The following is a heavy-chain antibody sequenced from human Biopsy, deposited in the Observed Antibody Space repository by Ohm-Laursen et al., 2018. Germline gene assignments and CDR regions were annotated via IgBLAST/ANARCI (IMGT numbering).Heavy chain of an antibody. Sequence: ASVKASCKASGYSFTSYYMHWVRQAPGQGLEWMGWISPKSGDTNYAHKFQGNITMTRDTSMSTAYMEMSRLRCDDTAVYYCALQSVAQMKNFDYWGQGTLVTVSS. D-gene: IGHD6-19*01. CDR2: ISPKSGDT. CDR1: GYSFTSYY. V-gene: IGHV1-2*02. CDR3: ALQSVAQMKNFDY. J-gene: IGHJ4*02.